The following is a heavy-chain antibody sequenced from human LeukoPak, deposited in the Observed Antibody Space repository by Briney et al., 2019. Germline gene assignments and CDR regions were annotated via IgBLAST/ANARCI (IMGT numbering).Heavy chain of an antibody. D-gene: IGHD2-15*01. CDR2: MNPNSGNT. CDR3: ARVVGGYYYYYYMDV. J-gene: IGHJ6*03. V-gene: IGHV1-8*01. Sequence: ASVKVSCKASAYTFTSYDINWVRQATGQGLEWMGWMNPNSGNTGYAQKFQGRVTMTRNTSISTAYMELSSLRSEDTAVYYCARVVGGYYYYYYMDVWGKGTTVTVSS. CDR1: AYTFTSYD.